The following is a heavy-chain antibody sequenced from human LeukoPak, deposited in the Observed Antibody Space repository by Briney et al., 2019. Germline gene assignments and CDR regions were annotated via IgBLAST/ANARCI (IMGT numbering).Heavy chain of an antibody. J-gene: IGHJ4*02. CDR2: IRSGGSTI. CDR3: AKDPYYYDSSGYYYPTFFDY. Sequence: GGSLRLSCAASGFTFSDYYMSWIRQAPGKGLEWVSYIRSGGSTIYYADSVKGRFTISRDNAKNPLFLQMNSLRAEDTAVYYCAKDPYYYDSSGYYYPTFFDYWGQGTLVTVSS. CDR1: GFTFSDYY. V-gene: IGHV3-11*01. D-gene: IGHD3-22*01.